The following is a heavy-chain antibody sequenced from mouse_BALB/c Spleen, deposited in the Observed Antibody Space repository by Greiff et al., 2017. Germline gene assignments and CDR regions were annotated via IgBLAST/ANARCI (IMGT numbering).Heavy chain of an antibody. D-gene: IGHD1-1*02. CDR2: INPRNGRT. J-gene: IGHJ4*01. V-gene: IGHV1S81*02. Sequence: QVQLQQPGAELVKPGPSVRLSCRASGFTFTSYWMHWVRRRPGQGLEWMGEINPRNGRTNYTEKFKSKATLTVDKSSSKAYMQLSSLTSEDSAVYYCARRGPHYVLYYYAMDYWGQGTSVTVSS. CDR1: GFTFTSYW. CDR3: ARRGPHYVLYYYAMDY.